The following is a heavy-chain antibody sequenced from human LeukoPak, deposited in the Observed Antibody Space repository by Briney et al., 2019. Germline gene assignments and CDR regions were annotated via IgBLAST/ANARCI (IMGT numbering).Heavy chain of an antibody. CDR3: ASIGMGATHPY. CDR2: INPNSGGT. Sequence: ASVTLSFTSSGYTFTVYCMHWVRHRHGQGLEWMGWINPNSGGTNYAQKFQGRVTMTRDTSISTAYMELSRLRSDDTDVYYCASIGMGATHPYWGQGTLVTVSS. D-gene: IGHD1-26*01. J-gene: IGHJ4*02. CDR1: GYTFTVYC. V-gene: IGHV1-2*02.